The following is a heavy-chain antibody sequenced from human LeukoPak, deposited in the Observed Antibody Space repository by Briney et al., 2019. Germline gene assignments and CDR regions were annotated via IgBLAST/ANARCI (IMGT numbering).Heavy chain of an antibody. CDR3: AKDSRTYFKWLDP. V-gene: IGHV3-23*01. J-gene: IGHJ5*02. D-gene: IGHD6-13*01. Sequence: GGSLRLSCAASGFTFSDYVMIWVRQAPGKGLEWVSGITASGDRTFYGDSVRGRFTMSRDNSKNTLYLQMNSLRPEDTAVYYCAKDSRTYFKWLDPWGQGTLVTVSS. CDR1: GFTFSDYV. CDR2: ITASGDRT.